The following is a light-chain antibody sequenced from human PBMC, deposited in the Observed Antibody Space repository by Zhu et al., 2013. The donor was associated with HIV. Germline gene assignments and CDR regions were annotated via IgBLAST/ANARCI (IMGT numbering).Light chain of an antibody. V-gene: IGKV3-15*01. CDR2: GAS. J-gene: IGKJ1*01. CDR3: QQYNNWLSWT. Sequence: EIVMTQSPATLSVSPGETATLSCRASQSVRSNLAWYQHKPGQAPRLLIYGASTRATGNPARFSGSGSGTDFTLTISGLQSEDVATYYCQQYNNWLSWTFGQGTKVEI. CDR1: QSVRSN.